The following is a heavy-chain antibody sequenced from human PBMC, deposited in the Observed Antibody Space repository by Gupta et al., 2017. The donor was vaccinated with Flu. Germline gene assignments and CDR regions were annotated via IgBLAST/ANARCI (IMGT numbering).Heavy chain of an antibody. J-gene: IGHJ6*02. D-gene: IGHD3-10*01. V-gene: IGHV3-48*03. CDR1: GFILSSHE. Sequence: EVQLVESGGAWVKPGGARRLSCAASGFILSSHEMNWVRQAPGKGLEWIAYISNSGSIKDYADSMKGRFTISRDNAQNSLYLQMNSLRAEATAVSYCAITGFGSGTHYYSALDVWGQGTTVTVSS. CDR2: ISNSGSIK. CDR3: AITGFGSGTHYYSALDV.